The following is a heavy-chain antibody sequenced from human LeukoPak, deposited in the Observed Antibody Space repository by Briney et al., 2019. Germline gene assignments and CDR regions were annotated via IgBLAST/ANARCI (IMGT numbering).Heavy chain of an antibody. CDR2: IKSKADGGTT. CDR3: TTDAGYSSRWYNY. D-gene: IGHD6-13*01. V-gene: IGHV3-15*05. CDR1: GFTFSNAW. Sequence: GESLRLSCAASGFTFSNAWMSWVRQAPGKGLEWVGRIKSKADGGTTDHATSVKGRFIISRDDSKNTLYLQMSSLKTEDTAVYYCTTDAGYSSRWYNYWGQGTLVTVSS. J-gene: IGHJ4*02.